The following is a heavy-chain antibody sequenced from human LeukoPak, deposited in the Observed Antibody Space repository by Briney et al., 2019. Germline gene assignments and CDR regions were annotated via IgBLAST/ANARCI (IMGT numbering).Heavy chain of an antibody. V-gene: IGHV4-59*08. CDR2: IYYSGGT. D-gene: IGHD6-13*01. J-gene: IGHJ4*02. CDR1: GGSISSYY. CDR3: ARHVAAAGRFDY. Sequence: SETLSLTCTVSGGSISSYYWSWIRQPPGKGLEWIAYIYYSGGTNYNPSLKSRVTISVDTSKSQFSLKLSSVTAADTAVHYCARHVAAAGRFDYWGQGTLVTVSS.